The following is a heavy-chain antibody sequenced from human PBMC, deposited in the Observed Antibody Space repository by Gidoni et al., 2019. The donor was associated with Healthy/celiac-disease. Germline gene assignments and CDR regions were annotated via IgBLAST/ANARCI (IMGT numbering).Heavy chain of an antibody. Sequence: EVQLVESGGGLVQPGGSLSLSCAASGFTFSSYSMNWVRQAPGKGLEWVSYISSSSSTIYYADSVKGRFTISRDNAKNSLYLQMNSLRDEDTAVYYCARDRAVLEWFPSYFDLWGRGTLVTVSS. V-gene: IGHV3-48*02. D-gene: IGHD3-3*01. CDR1: GFTFSSYS. CDR3: ARDRAVLEWFPSYFDL. J-gene: IGHJ2*01. CDR2: ISSSSSTI.